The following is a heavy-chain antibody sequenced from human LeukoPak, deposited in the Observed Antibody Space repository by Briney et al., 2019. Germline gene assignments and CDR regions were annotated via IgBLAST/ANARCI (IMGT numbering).Heavy chain of an antibody. J-gene: IGHJ5*02. CDR2: ISYDGSNK. D-gene: IGHD6-6*01. Sequence: PGGSLRLSCAASGFTFSSYAMHWVRQAPGKGLEWVAVISYDGSNKYYADSVKGRFTISRDNSKNTLYLRMNSLRAEDTAVYYCARSPPGIAARQVNWFDPWGQGTLVTVSS. CDR1: GFTFSSYA. CDR3: ARSPPGIAARQVNWFDP. V-gene: IGHV3-30-3*01.